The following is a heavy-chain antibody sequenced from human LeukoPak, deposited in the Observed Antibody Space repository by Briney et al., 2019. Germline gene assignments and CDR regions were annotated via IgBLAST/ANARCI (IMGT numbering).Heavy chain of an antibody. J-gene: IGHJ4*02. Sequence: PGGSLRLSCAASGFTFSRNTMNWARQSPGKGLEWVSSIGTSSNYIYYADSVKGRFTVSRDDAKNSLYLQMNSLRAEDTAVYYCAREFSDSTPYYFDFWGQGTLLTVSS. CDR2: IGTSSNYI. CDR1: GFTFSRNT. D-gene: IGHD2/OR15-2a*01. CDR3: AREFSDSTPYYFDF. V-gene: IGHV3-21*01.